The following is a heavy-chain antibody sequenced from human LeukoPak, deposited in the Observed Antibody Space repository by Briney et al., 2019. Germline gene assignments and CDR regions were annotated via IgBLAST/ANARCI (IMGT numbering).Heavy chain of an antibody. Sequence: GGSLRLSCAASGFTFSSYWMSWVRQAPGKGLEWVANIKQDGSEKYYVDSVKGRFTISRDNAKNSLYLQMNSLRAEDTAVYYCARPRIQPWYGEYFQHWGQGTLVTVSS. J-gene: IGHJ1*01. V-gene: IGHV3-7*03. CDR1: GFTFSSYW. D-gene: IGHD5-18*01. CDR3: ARPRIQPWYGEYFQH. CDR2: IKQDGSEK.